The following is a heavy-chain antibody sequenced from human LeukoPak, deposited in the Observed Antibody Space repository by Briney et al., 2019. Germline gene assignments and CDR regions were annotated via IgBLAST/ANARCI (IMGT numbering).Heavy chain of an antibody. J-gene: IGHJ3*02. CDR1: GFTFSSYA. CDR3: ARGKTGYDAFDI. V-gene: IGHV3-23*01. CDR2: ISRSSSNI. Sequence: GGSLRLSCVVSGFTFSSYAMTWVRQAPGKGLEWVSSISRSSSNIYYADSVRGRFTISRDNSKNTLYLQMNSLRAEDTAVYYCARGKTGYDAFDIWGQGTMVTVSS. D-gene: IGHD1-1*01.